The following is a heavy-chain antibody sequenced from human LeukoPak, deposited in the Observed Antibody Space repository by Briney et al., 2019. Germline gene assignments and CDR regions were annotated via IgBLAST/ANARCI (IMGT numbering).Heavy chain of an antibody. J-gene: IGHJ1*01. Sequence: GGSLRLSCAASGFTFSSYAMSWVRQAPGKGLEWVSEISGTNDNTHYADSVKGRFTISRDRSKNTLYLQMNSLRAEDTAVYYCAPWRFSVWEGYFQHWGQGTLVTVSS. V-gene: IGHV3-23*01. CDR2: ISGTNDNT. CDR3: APWRFSVWEGYFQH. CDR1: GFTFSSYA. D-gene: IGHD1-26*01.